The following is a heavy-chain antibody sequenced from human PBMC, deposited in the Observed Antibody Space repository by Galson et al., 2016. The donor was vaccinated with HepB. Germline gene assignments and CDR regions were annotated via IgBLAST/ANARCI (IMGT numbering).Heavy chain of an antibody. V-gene: IGHV3-7*03. Sequence: SLRLSCAASGFAFSDYWMLWFRQAPGKGPEWLADIKQDGSLRVYADSVKGRFTISRDNARNSLYLQMSSRRAEDTGVYYCAGEAGWRRVDYWGQGTLVTVSS. CDR3: AGEAGWRRVDY. D-gene: IGHD2-15*01. J-gene: IGHJ4*02. CDR2: IKQDGSLR. CDR1: GFAFSDYW.